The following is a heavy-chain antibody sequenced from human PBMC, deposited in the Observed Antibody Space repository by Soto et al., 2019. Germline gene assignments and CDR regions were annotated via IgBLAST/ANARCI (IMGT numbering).Heavy chain of an antibody. Sequence: EVQLVESGGGLVQPGGSLRLSCAASGFTFSSYWMHWVRQAPGKGLVWVSRINSDGSSTSYADSVKGRFTIYRDNAKNTVSLQMISLRAEDTAVYYCARVYAAMARQPVLYYYCGMDVWGQGTTVTVSS. D-gene: IGHD5-18*01. V-gene: IGHV3-74*02. CDR2: INSDGSST. CDR1: GFTFSSYW. J-gene: IGHJ6*02. CDR3: ARVYAAMARQPVLYYYCGMDV.